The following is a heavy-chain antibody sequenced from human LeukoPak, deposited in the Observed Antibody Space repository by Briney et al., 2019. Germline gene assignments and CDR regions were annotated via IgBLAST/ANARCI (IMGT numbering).Heavy chain of an antibody. CDR2: IKTDGSEK. CDR1: GFTFNIYW. D-gene: IGHD3-22*01. V-gene: IGHV3-7*01. CDR3: VREHYYDTRGYYYIPLDY. J-gene: IGHJ4*01. Sequence: PGGSLRLSCAASGFTFNIYWMSWVRRAPGKGREWVANIKTDGSEKRYVDSVKGRFTISRDNAKNSLYLQMNSLRVEDTAVYYCVREHYYDTRGYYYIPLDYWGPGTLVTVSP.